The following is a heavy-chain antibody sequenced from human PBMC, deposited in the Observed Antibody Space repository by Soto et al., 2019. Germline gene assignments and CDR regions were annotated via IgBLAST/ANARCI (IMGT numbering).Heavy chain of an antibody. D-gene: IGHD6-19*01. Sequence: QVQLVESGGGLVKPGGSLRLSCAASGFTFSDYYMSWIRQAPGKGLEWVSYISSSSSYTNYADSVKGRFTISRDNAKNSLYLQMNSLRAEDTAVYYCARDSEQWQNWFDPWGQGTLVTVSS. CDR1: GFTFSDYY. J-gene: IGHJ5*02. V-gene: IGHV3-11*06. CDR3: ARDSEQWQNWFDP. CDR2: ISSSSSYT.